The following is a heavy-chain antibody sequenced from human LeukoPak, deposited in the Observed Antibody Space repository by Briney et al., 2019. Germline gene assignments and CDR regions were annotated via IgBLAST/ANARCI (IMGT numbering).Heavy chain of an antibody. J-gene: IGHJ3*02. CDR2: IYHSGST. Sequence: SETLSLTCAVSGGSISSSNWWSWVRQPPGKGLEWIGEIYHSGSTNYNPSLKSRVTISVDKSKNQFSLKLSSVTAADTAVYYCARDFYDSSGYYDAFDIWGQGTMVTVSS. D-gene: IGHD3-22*01. CDR1: GGSISSSNW. CDR3: ARDFYDSSGYYDAFDI. V-gene: IGHV4-4*02.